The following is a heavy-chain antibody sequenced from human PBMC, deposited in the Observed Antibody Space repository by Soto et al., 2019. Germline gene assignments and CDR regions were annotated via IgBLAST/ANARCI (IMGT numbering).Heavy chain of an antibody. D-gene: IGHD4-17*01. V-gene: IGHV4-39*01. J-gene: IGHJ4*02. CDR3: ARPTQGFDYGDGGFDY. CDR1: GGSISSSSYY. CDR2: IYYSGST. Sequence: SETLSLTCTVSGGSISSSSYYWGWIRQPPGKGLEWIGSIYYSGSTYYNPSLKSRVTISVDTSKNQFSLKLSSVTAAGTAVYYCARPTQGFDYGDGGFDYWGQGTLVTVS.